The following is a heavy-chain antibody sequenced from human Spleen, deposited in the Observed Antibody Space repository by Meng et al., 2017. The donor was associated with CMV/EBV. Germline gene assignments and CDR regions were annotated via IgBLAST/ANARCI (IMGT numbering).Heavy chain of an antibody. CDR2: VSYSGNT. D-gene: IGHD2-21*02. Sequence: SLPCTVSGGSFGSSYYYWGWIRQPPGKGLEWIGSVSYSGNTYYNPSLKSRITIAGDTSKRHFSLKLSSMTIADTAVYYCVSGAWYFQHWGRGALVTVSS. J-gene: IGHJ1*01. CDR3: VSGAWYFQH. CDR1: GGSFGSSYYY. V-gene: IGHV4-39*02.